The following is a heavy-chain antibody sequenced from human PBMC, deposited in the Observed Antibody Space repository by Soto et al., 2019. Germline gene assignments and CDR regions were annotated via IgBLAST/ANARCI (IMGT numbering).Heavy chain of an antibody. CDR2: INHSGST. V-gene: IGHV4-34*01. CDR3: ARGGVVVAAKGDFDY. J-gene: IGHJ4*02. CDR1: GGSFSGYY. Sequence: SETLSLTCAVYGGSFSGYYWNWIRQPPGKGLEWIGEINHSGSTNYNPSLKSQVTISVDTYKNQFSLKLNSVTAADTAVYYCARGGVVVAAKGDFDYWGQGTLVTVSS. D-gene: IGHD2-15*01.